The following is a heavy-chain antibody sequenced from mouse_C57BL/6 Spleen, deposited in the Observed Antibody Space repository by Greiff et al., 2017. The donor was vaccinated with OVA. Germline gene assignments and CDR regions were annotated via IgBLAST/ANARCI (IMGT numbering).Heavy chain of an antibody. CDR3: ARGDYGNYDAMDY. J-gene: IGHJ4*01. CDR2: INYDGSST. V-gene: IGHV5-16*01. Sequence: EVQRVESEGGLVQPGSSMKLSCTASGFTFSDYYMAWVRQVPEKGLEWVANINYDGSSTYYLDSLKSRFIISRDNAKNILYLQMSSLKSEDTATYYCARGDYGNYDAMDYWGQGTSVTVSS. CDR1: GFTFSDYY. D-gene: IGHD2-1*01.